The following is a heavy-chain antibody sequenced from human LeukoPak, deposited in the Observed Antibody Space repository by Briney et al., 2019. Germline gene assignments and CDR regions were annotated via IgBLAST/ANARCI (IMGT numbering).Heavy chain of an antibody. Sequence: GGSLRLSCAASGFTFSSYAMHWVRQAPGKGLEWVAVISYDGSNKYYADSVKGRFTISRDNSKNTLYLQMNSLRAEDTAVYYCARSQGIAAAGTRSGDYWGQGTLVTVSS. CDR1: GFTFSSYA. V-gene: IGHV3-30*04. CDR3: ARSQGIAAAGTRSGDY. J-gene: IGHJ4*02. CDR2: ISYDGSNK. D-gene: IGHD6-13*01.